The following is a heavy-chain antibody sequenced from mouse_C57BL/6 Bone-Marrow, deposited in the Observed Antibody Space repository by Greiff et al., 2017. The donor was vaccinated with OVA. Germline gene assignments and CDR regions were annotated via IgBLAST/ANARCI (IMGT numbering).Heavy chain of an antibody. CDR1: GFSFNTYA. CDR2: IRSKSNNYAT. Sequence: DVMLVESGGGLVQPKGSLKLSCAASGFSFNTYAMNWVRQAPGKGLEWVARIRSKSNNYATYYADSVKDRFTISRDDSESMLYLQMNNLKTEDTAMYYCVRHERHYGSPYWGQGTLVTVSA. V-gene: IGHV10-1*01. CDR3: VRHERHYGSPY. D-gene: IGHD1-1*01. J-gene: IGHJ3*01.